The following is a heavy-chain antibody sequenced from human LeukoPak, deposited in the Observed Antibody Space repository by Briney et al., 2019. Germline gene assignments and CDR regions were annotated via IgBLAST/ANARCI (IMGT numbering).Heavy chain of an antibody. J-gene: IGHJ6*03. CDR3: ASDSLRDVLRFFEAYYYNMDV. CDR1: GFTFSSYS. Sequence: GGSLRLSCAASGFTFSSYSMNWVRQAPGKGVEWVSSISSSSSYIYYADSVKGRFTISRDKDKNSLYLQMNSLRAEDTAVYYCASDSLRDVLRFFEAYYYNMDVWGKGTTVTVSS. CDR2: ISSSSSYI. V-gene: IGHV3-21*01. D-gene: IGHD3-9*01.